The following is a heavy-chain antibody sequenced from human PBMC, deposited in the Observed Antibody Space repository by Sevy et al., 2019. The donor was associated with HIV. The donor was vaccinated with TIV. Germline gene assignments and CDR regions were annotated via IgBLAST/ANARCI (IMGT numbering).Heavy chain of an antibody. CDR1: GYSFTSYY. Sequence: ASVKVSCKASGYSFTSYYIHWVRQAPGQGLEWMGIINPSGGGTSYAQKFQGRVTMTIDTSTRTVYMELSSLGSEDTALYYCAKEERPYCGGDCSVDYWGQGTLVTVSS. J-gene: IGHJ4*02. V-gene: IGHV1-46*03. CDR2: INPSGGGT. D-gene: IGHD2-21*02. CDR3: AKEERPYCGGDCSVDY.